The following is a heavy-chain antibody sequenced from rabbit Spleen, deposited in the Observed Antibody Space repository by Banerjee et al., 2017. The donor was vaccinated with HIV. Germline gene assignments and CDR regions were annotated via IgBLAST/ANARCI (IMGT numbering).Heavy chain of an antibody. CDR3: ARDAGYSYDGLSFNL. CDR2: IAGSSSDFT. V-gene: IGHV1S40*01. D-gene: IGHD6-1*01. J-gene: IGHJ4*01. Sequence: QSMEESGGDLVKPGASLTLTCTASGFSFRSSDYMCWVRQAPGKGLEWISCIAGSSSDFTYSATWAKGRFTISKTSSTTVTLQMTSLTVADTATYFCARDAGYSYDGLSFNLWGPGTLVTVS. CDR1: GFSFRSSDY.